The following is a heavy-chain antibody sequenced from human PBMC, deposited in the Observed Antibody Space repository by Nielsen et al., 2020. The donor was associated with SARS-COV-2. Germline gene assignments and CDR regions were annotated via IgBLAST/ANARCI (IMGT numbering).Heavy chain of an antibody. CDR1: GFSFSDYY. J-gene: IGHJ6*03. CDR2: ISSSGSIR. D-gene: IGHD6-6*01. CDR3: ARGEAARSYYSYYYMDV. Sequence: GESLKISCAASGFSFSDYYMTWIRQAPGKGLEWVSYISSSGSIRYYADSVKGRFTISRENAKNSLYLQMSSLGAEDTAVYYCARGEAARSYYSYYYMDVWGKGTTVTVSS. V-gene: IGHV3-11*04.